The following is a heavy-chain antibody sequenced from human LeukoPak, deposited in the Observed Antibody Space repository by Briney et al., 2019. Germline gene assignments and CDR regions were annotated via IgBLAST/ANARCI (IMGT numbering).Heavy chain of an antibody. CDR2: INPNSGGT. CDR1: GYTFTGYY. CDR3: ARERRSSGWYPADY. V-gene: IGHV1-2*02. Sequence: ASVKVSCKASGYTFTGYYMHWVRQAPGQGLEWMGWINPNSGGTNYAQKFQGRVTMTRDTSISTAYMELSRLRSDDTAEYYCARERRSSGWYPADYWGQGTLVTVTS. J-gene: IGHJ4*02. D-gene: IGHD6-19*01.